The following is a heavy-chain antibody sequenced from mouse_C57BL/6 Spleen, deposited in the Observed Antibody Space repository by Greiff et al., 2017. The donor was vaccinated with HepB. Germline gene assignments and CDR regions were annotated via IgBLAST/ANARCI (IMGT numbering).Heavy chain of an antibody. V-gene: IGHV5-17*01. D-gene: IGHD1-1*01. J-gene: IGHJ3*01. Sequence: DVKLVESGGGLVKPGGSLKLSCAASGFTFSDYGMHWVRQAPEKGLEWVAYISSGSSTIYYADTVKGRFTISRDNAKNTLFLQMTSLRSEDTAMYYCASGSNYWFAYWGQGTLVTVSA. CDR2: ISSGSSTI. CDR3: ASGSNYWFAY. CDR1: GFTFSDYG.